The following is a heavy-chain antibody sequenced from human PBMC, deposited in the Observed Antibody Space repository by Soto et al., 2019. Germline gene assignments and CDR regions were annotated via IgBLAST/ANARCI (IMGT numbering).Heavy chain of an antibody. Sequence: SETLSLTCTVSGDSISSSSYSWGWIRQAPGKGLEWIGTMSYSGTTYYNPSLKSRVTISVDTSKNQFSLKLSSVTAADTAVYYCATTYYDILTGTIGIIDYWGQGTLVTVSS. J-gene: IGHJ4*02. CDR2: MSYSGTT. CDR3: ATTYYDILTGTIGIIDY. D-gene: IGHD3-9*01. V-gene: IGHV4-39*01. CDR1: GDSISSSSYS.